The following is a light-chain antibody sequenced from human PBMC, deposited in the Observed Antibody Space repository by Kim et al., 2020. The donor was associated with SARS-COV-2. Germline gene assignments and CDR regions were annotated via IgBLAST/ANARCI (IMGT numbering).Light chain of an antibody. CDR2: SVS. J-gene: IGKJ2*01. CDR3: QHYGMSPHYT. V-gene: IGKV3-20*01. CDR1: ETLTGDY. Sequence: EIVLTQSPDTLSLSPGERATLSCRASETLTGDYLAWFRQRPGQAPRLLIYSVSKRAPGIPDRFSGSGSGTDFILTISSLEPGDFAVYFCQHYGMSPHYTFGQGTKLEI.